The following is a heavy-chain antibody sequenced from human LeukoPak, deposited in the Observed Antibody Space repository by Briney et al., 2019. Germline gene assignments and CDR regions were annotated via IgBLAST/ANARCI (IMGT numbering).Heavy chain of an antibody. CDR3: ARGKSSSWSYYYYYMDV. CDR1: GFTFSSYS. CDR2: INWNGGST. V-gene: IGHV3-20*04. D-gene: IGHD6-13*01. Sequence: PGGSLRLSCAASGFTFSSYSMNWVRQAPGKGLEWVSGINWNGGSTGYADSVKGRFTISRDNAKNSLYLHMNSLRAEDTALYYCARGKSSSWSYYYYYMDVWGKGTTVTVSS. J-gene: IGHJ6*03.